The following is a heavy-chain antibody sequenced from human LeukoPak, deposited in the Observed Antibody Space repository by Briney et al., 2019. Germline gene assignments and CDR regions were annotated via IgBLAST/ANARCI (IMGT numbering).Heavy chain of an antibody. CDR3: ARVRATIIFDY. CDR1: GYTLTGYY. V-gene: IGHV1-2*02. Sequence: GASVKVSCKASGYTLTGYYLHWVRQAPGQGLEWMGWIKPNSGATNYAQKFQGRVTMTRDTSSSTAYMELSGLISDDTAVYYCARVRATIIFDYWGQGTLVTVSS. D-gene: IGHD5-24*01. J-gene: IGHJ4*02. CDR2: IKPNSGAT.